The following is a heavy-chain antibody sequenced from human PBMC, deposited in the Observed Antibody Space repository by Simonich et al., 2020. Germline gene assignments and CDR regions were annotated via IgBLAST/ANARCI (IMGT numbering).Heavy chain of an antibody. V-gene: IGHV4-39*01. CDR2: SYYIGST. J-gene: IGHJ3*02. CDR3: ARHAGFAFDI. CDR1: GGSISSSSYY. D-gene: IGHD6-13*01. Sequence: QLQLQESGPGLVKPSETLSLTCTVSGGSISSSSYYWGWIRQPPGKGLEWIGRSYYIGSTYYNPSLKSRVTISVDTSKNQFSLKLSSVTAADTAVYYCARHAGFAFDIWGQGTMVTVSS.